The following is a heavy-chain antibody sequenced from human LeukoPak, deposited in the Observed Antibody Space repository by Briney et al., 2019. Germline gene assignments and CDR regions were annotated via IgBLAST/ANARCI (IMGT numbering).Heavy chain of an antibody. V-gene: IGHV3-23*01. Sequence: GGSLRLSCAASGFTFSIYAMSWVRQAPGKGLEWVSGISGSGGSTYYADSVKGRFTISRDNSKNTLYMQMNSLRAEDTAVYYCAKDRGVPDYWGQGTLVTVSS. CDR2: ISGSGGST. CDR1: GFTFSIYA. CDR3: AKDRGVPDY. D-gene: IGHD2-8*02. J-gene: IGHJ4*02.